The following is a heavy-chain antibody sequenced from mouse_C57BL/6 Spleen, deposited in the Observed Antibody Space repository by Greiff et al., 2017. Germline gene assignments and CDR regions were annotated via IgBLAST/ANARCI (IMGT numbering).Heavy chain of an antibody. CDR2: ISYDGSN. CDR3: ARDDYDYSYYFDY. V-gene: IGHV3-6*01. J-gene: IGHJ2*01. CDR1: GYSITSGYY. D-gene: IGHD2-4*01. Sequence: EVKLLESGPGLVKPSQSLSLTCSVTGYSITSGYYWNWIRQFPGNKLEWMGYISYDGSNNYNPSLKNRISITRDTSKNQFFLKLNSVTTEDTATYYCARDDYDYSYYFDYWGQGTTLTVSS.